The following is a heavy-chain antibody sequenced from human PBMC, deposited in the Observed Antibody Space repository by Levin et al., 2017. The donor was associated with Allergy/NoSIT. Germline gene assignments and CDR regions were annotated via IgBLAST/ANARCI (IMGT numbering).Heavy chain of an antibody. CDR1: GLTFSNAW. D-gene: IGHD6-19*01. CDR2: IKSKTDGETT. Sequence: PGGSLRLSCVASGLTFSNAWMSWVRQAPGKGLEWVGRIKSKTDGETTDYTAPVKGRFTISRDDSKNTLYLQMNSLKSEDTAVYYCSKSSSGWYGDWGQGTLVTVSS. J-gene: IGHJ4*02. V-gene: IGHV3-15*01. CDR3: SKSSSGWYGD.